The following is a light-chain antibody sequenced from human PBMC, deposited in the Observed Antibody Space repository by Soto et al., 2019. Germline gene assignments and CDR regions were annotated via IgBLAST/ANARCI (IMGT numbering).Light chain of an antibody. CDR1: SSDVGGYNY. V-gene: IGLV2-8*01. Sequence: QSALTQPPSASGSPGQSVTISCTGTSSDVGGYNYVSWYQQHPGKAPKLMIYDVSKRPSGVLDRFSGSKSGNTASLTVSGLQAEDEADYYCSSYAGSNGVVFGGGTKLTVL. J-gene: IGLJ2*01. CDR3: SSYAGSNGVV. CDR2: DVS.